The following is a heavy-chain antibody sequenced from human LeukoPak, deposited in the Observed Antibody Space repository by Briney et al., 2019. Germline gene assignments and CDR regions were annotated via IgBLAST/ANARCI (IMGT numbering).Heavy chain of an antibody. CDR3: ARALGAPLFVVVPAAMAIGDAFDI. D-gene: IGHD2-2*01. J-gene: IGHJ3*02. CDR1: GDSVSSNSAA. CDR2: TYYRSKWYN. Sequence: SQTLSLTCAISGDSVSSNSAAWNWIRQSPSRGLEWLGRTYYRSKWYNDYAVSVKSRITINPDTSKNQFSLQLNSVTPEDTAVYYCARALGAPLFVVVPAAMAIGDAFDIWGQGTMVTVSS. V-gene: IGHV6-1*01.